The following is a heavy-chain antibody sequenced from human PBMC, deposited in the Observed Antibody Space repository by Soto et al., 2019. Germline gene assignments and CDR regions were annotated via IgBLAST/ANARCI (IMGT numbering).Heavy chain of an antibody. D-gene: IGHD6-13*01. J-gene: IGHJ4*02. Sequence: GGSLRLSCAASGFTFSSYAMHWVRQAPGKGLEWVAVISYDGSNKYYADSVKGRFTISRDNSKNTLYLQMNSLRAEDTALYYCAREEGAAAAHFDYWGQGTLVTVSS. CDR2: ISYDGSNK. CDR1: GFTFSSYA. CDR3: AREEGAAAAHFDY. V-gene: IGHV3-30*04.